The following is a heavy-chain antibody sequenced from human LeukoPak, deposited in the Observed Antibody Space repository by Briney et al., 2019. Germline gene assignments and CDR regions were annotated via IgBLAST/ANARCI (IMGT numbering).Heavy chain of an antibody. CDR2: IKQDGSEK. Sequence: GGSLRLSCAASGFTFSSFWMSWVRQAPGKGLEWVANIKQDGSEKNYVDSVKGRFTISRDNSKNTLYLQMNSLRAEDTAVYYCAAPPLIYSSSWEYFDYWGQGTLVTVSS. CDR1: GFTFSSFW. D-gene: IGHD6-6*01. V-gene: IGHV3-7*01. J-gene: IGHJ4*02. CDR3: AAPPLIYSSSWEYFDY.